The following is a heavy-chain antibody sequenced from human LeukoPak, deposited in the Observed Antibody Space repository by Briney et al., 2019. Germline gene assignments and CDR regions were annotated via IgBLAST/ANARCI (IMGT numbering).Heavy chain of an antibody. J-gene: IGHJ5*02. CDR3: ARQEQQLIYNWFDP. D-gene: IGHD6-13*01. V-gene: IGHV4-59*01. CDR1: GGSISSYY. Sequence: SETLSLTCTVSGGSISSYYWSWIRQPPGKGLEWIGYIYYSGSTNYNPSLKSRVTISVDTSKNQFSLRLTSVTAADTAVYYCARQEQQLIYNWFDPWGQGTLVTVSS. CDR2: IYYSGST.